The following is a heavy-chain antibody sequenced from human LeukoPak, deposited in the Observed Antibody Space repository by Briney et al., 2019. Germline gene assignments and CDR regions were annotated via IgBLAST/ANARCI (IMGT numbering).Heavy chain of an antibody. CDR2: IYYSGSS. CDR3: ARHGGYSYGQEIDY. CDR1: GGSISGYY. J-gene: IGHJ4*02. Sequence: SETLSLTCTVSGGSISGYYWNWIRQPPGKGLEWIGSIYYSGSSNYNPSLESRVTISVDTSKNQFSLQLNSVTAADTAVYYCARHGGYSYGQEIDYWGQGTLVTVSS. D-gene: IGHD5-18*01. V-gene: IGHV4-59*08.